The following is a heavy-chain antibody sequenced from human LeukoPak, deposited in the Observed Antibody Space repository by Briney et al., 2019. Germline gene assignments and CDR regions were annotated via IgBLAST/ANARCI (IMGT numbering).Heavy chain of an antibody. Sequence: ASVKVSCKVSGYTFSDYYMHWVRQAPGQGLEWMGWINPNSGGTNYAQKLQGRVTMTTDTSTSTAYMELRSLRSDDTAAYYCAPHQQIHDAFDIWGQGTMVTVSS. CDR2: INPNSGGT. CDR1: GYTFSDYY. V-gene: IGHV1-2*02. CDR3: APHQQIHDAFDI. J-gene: IGHJ3*02.